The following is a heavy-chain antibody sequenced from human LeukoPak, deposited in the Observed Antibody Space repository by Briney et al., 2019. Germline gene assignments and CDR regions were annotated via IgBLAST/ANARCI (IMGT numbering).Heavy chain of an antibody. Sequence: SETLSLTCAVSGGSISSGGYSWSWIRQPPGKGLEWIGYIYHSGSTYYNPSLKSRVTISVDRSKNQFSLKLSSVTAADTAVYYCARETYYYDSSGYYVAWFDPWGQGTLVTVSS. CDR2: IYHSGST. D-gene: IGHD3-22*01. J-gene: IGHJ5*02. CDR1: GGSISSGGYS. CDR3: ARETYYYDSSGYYVAWFDP. V-gene: IGHV4-30-2*01.